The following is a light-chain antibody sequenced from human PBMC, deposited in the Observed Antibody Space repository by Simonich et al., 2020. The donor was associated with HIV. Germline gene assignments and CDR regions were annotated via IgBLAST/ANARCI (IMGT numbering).Light chain of an antibody. CDR2: KAS. Sequence: DIQMTQSPSTLSASVGVRVTITCRASQSINRYLAWYQQKPGKAPKLLIYKASRLQSEVPSRFSGNGSGTEFTLTISSLQPDDFATYFCQQYNNYWTFGQGTKVEI. V-gene: IGKV1-5*03. CDR1: QSINRY. J-gene: IGKJ1*01. CDR3: QQYNNYWT.